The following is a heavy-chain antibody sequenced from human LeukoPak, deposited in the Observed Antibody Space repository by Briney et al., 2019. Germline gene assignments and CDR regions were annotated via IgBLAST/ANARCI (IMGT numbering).Heavy chain of an antibody. CDR1: GFTFSSYA. V-gene: IGHV3-23*01. CDR3: AKGWGSYSNYFDY. CDR2: ISGSGGST. Sequence: GGSLRLSCAASGFTFSSYAMSWVRQAPGKGLEWVSAISGSGGSTYYADSVKGRFTISRDNSKNTLYLQMNSLRAEDMAVYYCAKGWGSYSNYFDYWGQGTLVTVSS. J-gene: IGHJ4*02. D-gene: IGHD1-26*01.